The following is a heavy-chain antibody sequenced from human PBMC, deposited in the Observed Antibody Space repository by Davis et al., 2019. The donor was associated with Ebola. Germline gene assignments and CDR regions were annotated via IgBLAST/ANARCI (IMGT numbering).Heavy chain of an antibody. CDR1: GYSFTSYW. CDR2: IYPGDSDT. CDR3: ARLFPYDILTGYYLHYFDY. Sequence: GESLKISCKGSGYSFTSYWIGWVRQMPGKGLEWMGIIYPGDSDTRYSPSFQGQVTISADKSISTAYLQWSSLKASDTAMYYCARLFPYDILTGYYLHYFDYWGQGTLVTVSS. V-gene: IGHV5-51*01. D-gene: IGHD3-9*01. J-gene: IGHJ4*02.